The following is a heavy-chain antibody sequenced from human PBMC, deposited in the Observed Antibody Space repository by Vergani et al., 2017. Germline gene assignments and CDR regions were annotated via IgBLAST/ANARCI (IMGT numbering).Heavy chain of an antibody. V-gene: IGHV3-7*01. D-gene: IGHD2-15*01. J-gene: IGHJ4*02. CDR2: IKQDGSEK. Sequence: EVQLVESGGGLVQPGGSLRLSCAASGFTFSSYWMSWVRQAPGKGLEWVANIKQDGSEKYYVDSVKGRFTISRDNAKNSLYLQMNSLRAEDTAVYYCAREIGYCSGGSCYSLGYFDYWGQGTLVTVSS. CDR1: GFTFSSYW. CDR3: AREIGYCSGGSCYSLGYFDY.